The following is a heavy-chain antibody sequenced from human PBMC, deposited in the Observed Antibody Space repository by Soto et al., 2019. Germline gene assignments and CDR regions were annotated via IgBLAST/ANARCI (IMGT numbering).Heavy chain of an antibody. D-gene: IGHD1-20*01. CDR2: INKDGGTT. CDR1: GFTFSDYF. Sequence: EVQLLESGGGLVQPGESLRLSCAASGFTFSDYFMNWVRQAPGKGLEWVSGINKDGGTTQNADFVRGRFTISRDNSMNTQDLQMNSVRAEDTALYYCAKDLHWYGMDVWGQGTTVTVS. CDR3: AKDLHWYGMDV. V-gene: IGHV3-23*01. J-gene: IGHJ6*02.